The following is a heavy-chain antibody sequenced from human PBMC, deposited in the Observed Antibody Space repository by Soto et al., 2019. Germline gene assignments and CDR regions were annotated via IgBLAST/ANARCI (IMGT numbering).Heavy chain of an antibody. D-gene: IGHD4-17*01. J-gene: IGHJ4*02. CDR1: QNFSDYY. CDR3: ARDSLPADYDGNVFD. V-gene: IGHV1-2*02. Sequence: ASVHVSCKPSQNFSDYYFHLLRQAAGQRFEWIGCISPYSGGTNYAQKFQDRLTMTRETSIRTVYMDLCRLRSDDTAVYFCARDSLPADYDGNVFDWGQGTQVTVSS. CDR2: ISPYSGGT.